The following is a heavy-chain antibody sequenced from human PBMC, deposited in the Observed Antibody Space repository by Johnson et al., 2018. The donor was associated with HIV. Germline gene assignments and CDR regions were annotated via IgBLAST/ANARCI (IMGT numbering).Heavy chain of an antibody. D-gene: IGHD3-16*01. CDR1: GFTFDDYG. Sequence: VQLVESGGGVVRPGGSLRLSCAASGFTFDDYGMSWVRQAPGKGLEWVSGINWNGGSTGYADSVKGRFTISRDNAKNSLYLQMNSLRAEDTALYYCARDRGYVWGVTGDASDIWGQVTMVTVSS. J-gene: IGHJ3*02. CDR2: INWNGGST. CDR3: ARDRGYVWGVTGDASDI. V-gene: IGHV3-20*04.